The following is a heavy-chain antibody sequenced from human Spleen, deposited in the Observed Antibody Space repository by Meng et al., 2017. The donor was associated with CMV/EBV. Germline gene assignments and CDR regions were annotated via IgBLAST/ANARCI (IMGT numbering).Heavy chain of an antibody. Sequence: GESLKISCTASGFTFSSYTMHWVRQAPGKGLEWVAFIRYYGSNKYYGDSVKGRFTISRDNSKNTLYLQMNSLRPEDTAVYYCARVDALYYFDSWGQGTLVTVSS. D-gene: IGHD2-8*01. CDR1: GFTFSSYT. CDR3: ARVDALYYFDS. J-gene: IGHJ4*02. V-gene: IGHV3-30*02. CDR2: IRYYGSNK.